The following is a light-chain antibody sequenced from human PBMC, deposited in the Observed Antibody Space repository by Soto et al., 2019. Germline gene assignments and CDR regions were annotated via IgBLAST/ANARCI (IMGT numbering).Light chain of an antibody. CDR2: DAS. J-gene: IGKJ2*01. Sequence: DIQMTQSPSSLSASVGDRVTITCRASQTISTYLNWYQQKPGKAPRRLIYDASSLLSGVPSRFSGSGSGTDFTLTIASLQPEDFSTYYCQQCDSTPYSFGQGTKVEI. CDR3: QQCDSTPYS. CDR1: QTISTY. V-gene: IGKV1-39*01.